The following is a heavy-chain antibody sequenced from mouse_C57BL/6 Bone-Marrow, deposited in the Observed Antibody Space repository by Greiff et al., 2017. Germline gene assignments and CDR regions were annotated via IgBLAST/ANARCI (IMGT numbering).Heavy chain of an antibody. CDR2: IDPENGDT. V-gene: IGHV14-4*01. Sequence: VQLQQSGAELVRPGASVKLSCTASGFNIKDDYMHWVKQRPEQGLEWIGWIDPENGDTEYASKVQGKATITVETSSNTAYLQLSSLTSEDTAVYYCTRMAYWGQGSLVTVSA. J-gene: IGHJ3*01. CDR1: GFNIKDDY. CDR3: TRMAY.